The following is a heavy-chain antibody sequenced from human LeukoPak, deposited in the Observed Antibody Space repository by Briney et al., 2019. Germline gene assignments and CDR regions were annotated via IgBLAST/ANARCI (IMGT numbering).Heavy chain of an antibody. CDR3: AISSSQPGAFDY. Sequence: SETLSLTCTVSGGSISSSSYYWSWIRQPPGKGLEWIGYIYYSGSTNYNPSLKSRVTISVDTSKNQFSLKLSSVTAADTAVYYCAISSSQPGAFDYWGQGTLVTVSS. CDR2: IYYSGST. J-gene: IGHJ4*02. D-gene: IGHD6-13*01. CDR1: GGSISSSSYY. V-gene: IGHV4-61*01.